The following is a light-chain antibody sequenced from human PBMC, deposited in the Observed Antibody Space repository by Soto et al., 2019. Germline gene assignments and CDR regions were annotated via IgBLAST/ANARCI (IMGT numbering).Light chain of an antibody. J-gene: IGKJ1*01. V-gene: IGKV1-39*01. CDR2: DAS. CDR1: QRISSC. Sequence: ILITQSPSSLSASVGDRVKITFRSSQRISSCLNWYQQKPGKAPNLLIWDASTLLSGVPSRFSGSGSGTDFTLTISSLQPEDFATYFCKQTYTPPRTFGQGTKVDIK. CDR3: KQTYTPPRT.